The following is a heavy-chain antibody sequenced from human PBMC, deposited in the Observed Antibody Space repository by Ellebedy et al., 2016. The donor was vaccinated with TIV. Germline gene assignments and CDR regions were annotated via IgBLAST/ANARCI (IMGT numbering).Heavy chain of an antibody. D-gene: IGHD3-10*01. CDR2: INHRGST. V-gene: IGHV4-34*01. J-gene: IGHJ5*02. Sequence: MPSETLSLTCAVYGGSFSGYYWSWIRQPPGKGLEWIGEINHRGSTNYNPSLKSRVTVSVDTSKNQFSLKLSSVTAAYTAVYYCARGRDMVRGYPPRLYNWFDPWGQGTLVTVSS. CDR1: GGSFSGYY. CDR3: ARGRDMVRGYPPRLYNWFDP.